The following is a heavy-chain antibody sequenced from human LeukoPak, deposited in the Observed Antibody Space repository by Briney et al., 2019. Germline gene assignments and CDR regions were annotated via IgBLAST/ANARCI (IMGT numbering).Heavy chain of an antibody. CDR2: ISDSGDST. Sequence: QPGGSLRLSCEASGFSFSKYAMSWVRQAPGKGLEWVSGISDSGDSTYYADSVKGRFTISRDNSKNTVYLQMNSLRADDTAVYYCAKVRGSGDYFPDSWGPGTLVTVSS. J-gene: IGHJ4*02. CDR1: GFSFSKYA. D-gene: IGHD1-26*01. V-gene: IGHV3-23*01. CDR3: AKVRGSGDYFPDS.